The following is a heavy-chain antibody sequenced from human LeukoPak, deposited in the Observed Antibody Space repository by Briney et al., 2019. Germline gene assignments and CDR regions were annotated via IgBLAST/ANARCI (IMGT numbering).Heavy chain of an antibody. CDR1: GGSFSGYY. J-gene: IGHJ6*03. V-gene: IGHV4-34*01. CDR2: INHSGST. D-gene: IGHD3-16*01. Sequence: SGTLSLTCAVYGGSFSGYYWSWIRQPPGKGLEWIGEINHSGSTNYNPSLKSRVTISVDTSKNQFSLKLSSVTAADTAVYYCARVKDPGGYYYYYYMDVWGTGTTVTVSS. CDR3: ARVKDPGGYYYYYYMDV.